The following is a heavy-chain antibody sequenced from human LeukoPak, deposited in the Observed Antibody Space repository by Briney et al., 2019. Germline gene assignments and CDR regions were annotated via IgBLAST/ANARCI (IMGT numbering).Heavy chain of an antibody. CDR3: GSSSSTCCDY. Sequence: PGGSLRLSCAASGFTFSIYALSWVRQAPGKGLEWVSVISYNGDKTHYADSVKGRFTISRDNAKNTLYLQMKSLRAEDTAVYYCGSSSSTCCDYWGQGALVTVSS. CDR1: GFTFSIYA. CDR2: ISYNGDKT. J-gene: IGHJ4*02. D-gene: IGHD2-2*01. V-gene: IGHV3-23*01.